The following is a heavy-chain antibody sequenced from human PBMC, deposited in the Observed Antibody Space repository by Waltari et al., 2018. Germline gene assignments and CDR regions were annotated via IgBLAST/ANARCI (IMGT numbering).Heavy chain of an antibody. J-gene: IGHJ4*02. D-gene: IGHD4-17*01. CDR3: ARDANYGGNSGFDY. CDR2: IYSGGST. CDR1: GFTVSRNY. V-gene: IGHV3-53*01. Sequence: EVQLVESGGGLIQPGGSLRLSCAASGFTVSRNYMSWVRQAPGKGLEWVSVIYSGGSTYYADSVKGRFTISRDNSKNTLYLQMNSLRAEDTAVYYCARDANYGGNSGFDYWGQGTLVTVSS.